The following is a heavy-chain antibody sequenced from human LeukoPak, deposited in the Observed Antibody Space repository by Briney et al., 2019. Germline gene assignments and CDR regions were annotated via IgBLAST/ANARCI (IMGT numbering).Heavy chain of an antibody. J-gene: IGHJ6*03. CDR1: GFTFSTYS. CDR2: ISGSSGTI. V-gene: IGHV3-48*01. Sequence: GGSLRLSCAASGFTFSTYSMNWVRQAPGKGLEWVSYISGSSGTIYYADSVKGRFTISRDNAKNSVYLQMNSLRAEDTAVYYCARRPEFGVLYYMDVWGKGTTVTVSS. CDR3: ARRPEFGVLYYMDV. D-gene: IGHD3-16*01.